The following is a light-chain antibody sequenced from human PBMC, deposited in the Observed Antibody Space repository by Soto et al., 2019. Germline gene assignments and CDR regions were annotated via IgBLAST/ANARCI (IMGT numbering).Light chain of an antibody. V-gene: IGKV4-1*01. CDR3: QQYYSTPPT. CDR1: QSVLYSSNNKNY. Sequence: DIVMTQSPDSLAVSLGEGATINCKSSQSVLYSSNNKNYLAWYQQKPGQPPKLLIYWASTRESGVPDRFSGRGSGTDFTLTISSLQAEDVAVYYCQQYYSTPPTFGGGTKVEIK. J-gene: IGKJ4*01. CDR2: WAS.